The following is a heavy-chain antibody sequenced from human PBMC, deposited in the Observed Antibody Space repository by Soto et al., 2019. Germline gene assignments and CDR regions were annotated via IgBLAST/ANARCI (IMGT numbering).Heavy chain of an antibody. V-gene: IGHV3-48*02. CDR3: ARVIWSGHLTSDL. J-gene: IGHJ5*02. D-gene: IGHD3-3*01. CDR2: ISSSSSTI. CDR1: GFTFSSNS. Sequence: EVQVVESGGGLVQPGGSLRLSCAASGFTFSSNSMNWVRQAPGKGLEWISYISSSSSTIYADSVKGRFTISRDNAKNSLYLQMNRLRDEDPAVYYCARVIWSGHLTSDLWGQGTLVTVSS.